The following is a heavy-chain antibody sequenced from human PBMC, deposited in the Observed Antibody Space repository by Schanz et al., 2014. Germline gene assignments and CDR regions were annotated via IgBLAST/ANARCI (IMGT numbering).Heavy chain of an antibody. J-gene: IGHJ4*02. D-gene: IGHD3-10*01. CDR1: SGSFSGYY. CDR3: ARRHGLIRGILIGDD. Sequence: QVQLQQWGAGLLKPSETLSLSCAVYSGSFSGYYWSWIRQPPGKGLEWIGEINHSGSTNYNPSLEGRVTISVNPSENQFSLRLPSATAADTAVYFCARRHGLIRGILIGDDWGRGTLVTVSS. CDR2: INHSGST. V-gene: IGHV4-34*01.